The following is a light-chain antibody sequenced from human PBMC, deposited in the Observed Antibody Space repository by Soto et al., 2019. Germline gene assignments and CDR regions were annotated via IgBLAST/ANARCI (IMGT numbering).Light chain of an antibody. CDR2: DVS. CDR3: SSYSASSALV. J-gene: IGLJ3*02. Sequence: QSALTQPASVSGSPGQSITISFAGTSDDIGAFNYVSWYQQYPGKAPKLLIYDVSNRPSGVSTRFSASKSANTASLTISGLQADDEADYYCSSYSASSALVFGGGTKVTVL. CDR1: SDDIGAFNY. V-gene: IGLV2-14*01.